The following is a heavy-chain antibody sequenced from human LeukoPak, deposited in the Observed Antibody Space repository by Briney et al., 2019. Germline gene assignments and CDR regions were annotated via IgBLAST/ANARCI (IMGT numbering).Heavy chain of an antibody. D-gene: IGHD6-19*01. CDR2: IYYSGST. V-gene: IGHV4-59*08. J-gene: IGHJ5*02. CDR1: GGSISAYY. Sequence: SDTLSLTCTVSGGSISAYYWYWIRQPPGKGLEWIGYIYYSGSTKYNPSLTSRATISVDTSKTQFSLQLSSVNAADTAVYYCARCVAVAAWFDPWGQGTLVTVSS. CDR3: ARCVAVAAWFDP.